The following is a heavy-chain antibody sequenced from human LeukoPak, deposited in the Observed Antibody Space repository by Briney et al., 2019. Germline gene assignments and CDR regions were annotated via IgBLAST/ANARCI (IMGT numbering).Heavy chain of an antibody. CDR2: INPNSGGT. Sequence: ASVKVSCKASGYTFTGYYMHWVRQAPGQGLEWMGWINPNSGGTNYAQKFQGRVTMTRDTSISTAYMELSRLRSDDPAVDYCATVRYFDWALDYWGQGTLVTVSS. CDR1: GYTFTGYY. J-gene: IGHJ4*02. V-gene: IGHV1-2*02. D-gene: IGHD3-9*01. CDR3: ATVRYFDWALDY.